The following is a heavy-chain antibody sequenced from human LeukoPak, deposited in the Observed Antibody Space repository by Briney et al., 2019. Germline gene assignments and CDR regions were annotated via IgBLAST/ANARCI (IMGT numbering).Heavy chain of an antibody. J-gene: IGHJ5*02. V-gene: IGHV3-53*01. Sequence: GGSLRLSCAASGFAVSGDYMSWVPQAPREGLEWVSGIYSGGSTYYADSVKGRFTISRDNSKNPLYLQMNSLRAEDTAVYYCARQDWFDPWGQGTLVTVSS. CDR1: GFAVSGDY. CDR2: IYSGGST. CDR3: ARQDWFDP.